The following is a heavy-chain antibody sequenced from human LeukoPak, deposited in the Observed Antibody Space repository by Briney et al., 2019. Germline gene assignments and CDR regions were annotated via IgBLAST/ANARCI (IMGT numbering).Heavy chain of an antibody. Sequence: GGSLRLSCAASGFTFSNYWMSWVRQAPGKGLEWVSAISGSGGSTYYADSVKGRFTISRDNSKNTLYLQMNSLRAEDTAVYYCAKDSRWGSRYFDLWGRGTLVTVSS. CDR2: ISGSGGST. J-gene: IGHJ2*01. CDR3: AKDSRWGSRYFDL. D-gene: IGHD7-27*01. V-gene: IGHV3-23*01. CDR1: GFTFSNYW.